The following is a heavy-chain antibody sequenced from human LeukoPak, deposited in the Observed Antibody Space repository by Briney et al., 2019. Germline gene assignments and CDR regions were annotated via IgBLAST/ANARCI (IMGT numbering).Heavy chain of an antibody. V-gene: IGHV4-39*02. CDR2: ISSSGNT. D-gene: IGHD3-3*01. CDR1: GGSTSSGNYY. J-gene: IGHJ4*02. CDR3: ARLGAGPTYYDFWSGYSSFYFDY. Sequence: SETLSLTCTVSGGSTSSGNYYWGWIRQPPGKGLEWIGGISSSGNTYYNPSLKSRITISIDTSKNHFSLKLSSVAAADTAVYYCARLGAGPTYYDFWSGYSSFYFDYWGQGTLVTVSS.